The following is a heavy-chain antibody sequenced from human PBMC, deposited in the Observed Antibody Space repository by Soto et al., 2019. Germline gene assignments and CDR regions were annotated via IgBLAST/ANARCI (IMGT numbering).Heavy chain of an antibody. D-gene: IGHD3-10*01. Sequence: QVQLQESGPGLVKPSETLSLSCTVSGGSISSYYWSWFRQSPGKRMEWIGYVHHSWGSSYNPSLQSRVAISLATDNTQFTLKVTSVTATDTAVYYCARQGFGPLHGLVDVWGQGSTVTVSS. J-gene: IGHJ6*02. CDR1: GGSISSYY. V-gene: IGHV4-59*08. CDR3: ARQGFGPLHGLVDV. CDR2: VHHSWGS.